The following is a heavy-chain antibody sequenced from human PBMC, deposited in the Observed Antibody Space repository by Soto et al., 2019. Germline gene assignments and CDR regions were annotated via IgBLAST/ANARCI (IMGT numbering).Heavy chain of an antibody. J-gene: IGHJ4*02. CDR2: IWYEGSNE. Sequence: QVQLVESGGGVVQPGRSLRLYCAASGFTFSSYVMHWVRQAPGKGLEWVAVIWYEGSNENYADSVKGRFTISRDNSKNTLYLQMSSLRVEDTAVYYCATEPSMYGDSWGTCGYWGQGTLVTVSS. V-gene: IGHV3-33*01. D-gene: IGHD4-17*01. CDR1: GFTFSSYV. CDR3: ATEPSMYGDSWGTCGY.